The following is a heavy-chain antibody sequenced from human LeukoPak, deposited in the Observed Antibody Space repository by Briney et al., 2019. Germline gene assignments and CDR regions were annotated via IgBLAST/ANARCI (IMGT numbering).Heavy chain of an antibody. J-gene: IGHJ3*02. CDR1: GGSISSYY. CDR3: ARHYYYDSSGYLDAFDI. D-gene: IGHD3-22*01. Sequence: PSETLSPTCTVSGGSISSYYWSWIRQPPGKGLEWIGYIYYSGSTNYNPSLKSRVTISVDTSKNQFSLKLSSVTAADTAVYYCARHYYYDSSGYLDAFDIWGQGTMVTVSS. CDR2: IYYSGST. V-gene: IGHV4-59*08.